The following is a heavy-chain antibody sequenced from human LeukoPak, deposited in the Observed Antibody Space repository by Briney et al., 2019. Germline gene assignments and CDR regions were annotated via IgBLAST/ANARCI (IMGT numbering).Heavy chain of an antibody. Sequence: GASVRVSCKASGYTFTGHYIHWVRQAPGQGLEWMGWINPNSGGTYYAQKFQGRVTMTRDTSMSTAYMELSRLRSDDTAVYYCARENSMTVAGRGLDSWGQGTLVTVSS. D-gene: IGHD6-19*01. J-gene: IGHJ4*02. CDR1: GYTFTGHY. V-gene: IGHV1-2*02. CDR2: INPNSGGT. CDR3: ARENSMTVAGRGLDS.